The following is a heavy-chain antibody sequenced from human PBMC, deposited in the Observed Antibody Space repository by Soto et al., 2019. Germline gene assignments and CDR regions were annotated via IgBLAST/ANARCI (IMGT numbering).Heavy chain of an antibody. CDR3: ARHVRSRKAIDY. CDR1: GGSISSDGFY. V-gene: IGHV4-31*03. Sequence: QVQLQESGPGLVKPSQTLSLSCTVSGGSISSDGFYWSWIRQHPGKGLEWIGYIYYSGSTYYNPSLKSRVSISVDTCKSQFSLKVSSVTVADTAVYYCARHVRSRKAIDYWGQGTLVTVSS. CDR2: IYYSGST. J-gene: IGHJ4*02.